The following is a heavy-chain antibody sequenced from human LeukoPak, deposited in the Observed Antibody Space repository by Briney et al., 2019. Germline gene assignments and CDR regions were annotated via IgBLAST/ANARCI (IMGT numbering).Heavy chain of an antibody. CDR3: ARAGSHFDF. V-gene: IGHV4-4*07. CDR2: IYTSGST. Sequence: SERVSLTCTVSGGSISSYYWSWTRQPAGKGLEWIGRIYTSGSTNYNPSLKSRVTMSVETSKNQFSLRLSPVTAADTAVYYCARAGSHFDFWGQGTLVTVSS. D-gene: IGHD1-26*01. J-gene: IGHJ4*02. CDR1: GGSISSYY.